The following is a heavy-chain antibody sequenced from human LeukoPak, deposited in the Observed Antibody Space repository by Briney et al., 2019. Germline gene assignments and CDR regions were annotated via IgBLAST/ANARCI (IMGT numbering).Heavy chain of an antibody. Sequence: GASLRLSCAASGFTFSSYAMSWVRQAPGKGLEWVSAISGSGGSTYYADSVKGRFTISRDNSKNTLYLQMNSLRAEDTAVYYGAKSTMIVVFYGGRGPLAPVPS. V-gene: IGHV3-23*01. CDR2: ISGSGGST. CDR3: AKSTMIVVFY. CDR1: GFTFSSYA. D-gene: IGHD3-22*01. J-gene: IGHJ2*01.